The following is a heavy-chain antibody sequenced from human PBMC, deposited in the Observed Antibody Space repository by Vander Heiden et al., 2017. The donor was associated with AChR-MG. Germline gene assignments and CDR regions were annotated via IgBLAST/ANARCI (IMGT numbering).Heavy chain of an antibody. Sequence: QVQLVQSGAEVKKPGASVKVSCKASGYTFTSYGISWVRQAPGPGLEWMGWISAYNGNTNYAQKLQVRVTMTTDTSTSTAYMELRSLRSDDTAVYYCARESGSYYAYYYYGMDVWGQGTTVTVSS. CDR2: ISAYNGNT. V-gene: IGHV1-18*01. CDR3: ARESGSYYAYYYYGMDV. J-gene: IGHJ6*02. CDR1: GYTFTSYG. D-gene: IGHD1-26*01.